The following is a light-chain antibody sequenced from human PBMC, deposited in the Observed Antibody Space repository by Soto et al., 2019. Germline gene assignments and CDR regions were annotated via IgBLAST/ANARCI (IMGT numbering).Light chain of an antibody. Sequence: EIVMTQSPATLSVSPGERATLSCRASQSVSNQLGWYQQKPGQPPRLLIYDISTRATGIPTRFSGSGSGTEFTLTISSLQSEDFAVYYCQQYNSWPLTFGGGTKVDIK. V-gene: IGKV3D-15*01. CDR3: QQYNSWPLT. J-gene: IGKJ4*01. CDR2: DIS. CDR1: QSVSNQ.